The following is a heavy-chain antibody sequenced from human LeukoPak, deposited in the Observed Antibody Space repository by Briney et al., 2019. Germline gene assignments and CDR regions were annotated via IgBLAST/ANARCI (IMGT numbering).Heavy chain of an antibody. Sequence: GGSLRLSCAASGFTFSSYSMNWVRQAPGKGLEWVSSISSSSSYIYYADSVKGRFTISRDNAKNSLYLQMNSPRAEDTAVYYCARAMTTVPYYYYYGMDVWGQGTTVTVSS. CDR2: ISSSSSYI. D-gene: IGHD4-11*01. CDR1: GFTFSSYS. J-gene: IGHJ6*02. CDR3: ARAMTTVPYYYYYGMDV. V-gene: IGHV3-21*01.